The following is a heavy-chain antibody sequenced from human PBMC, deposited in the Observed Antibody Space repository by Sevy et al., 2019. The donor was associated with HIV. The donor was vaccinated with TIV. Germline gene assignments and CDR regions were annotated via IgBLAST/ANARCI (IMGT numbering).Heavy chain of an antibody. CDR3: ARAPPVVVVPGAPSWFDP. CDR2: INHSGST. D-gene: IGHD2-2*01. CDR1: GGSFSGYY. V-gene: IGHV4-34*01. J-gene: IGHJ5*02. Sequence: SETLSLTCAVYGGSFSGYYWNWIRQSPGKGLEWIGEINHSGSTHYNPSLKSRVTISVDTSKNQFSLRLNSVTAADTAVYYCARAPPVVVVPGAPSWFDPLGQGTVVTVSS.